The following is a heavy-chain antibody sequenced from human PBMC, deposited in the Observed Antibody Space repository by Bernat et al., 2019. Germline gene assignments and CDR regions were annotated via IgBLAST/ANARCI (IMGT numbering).Heavy chain of an antibody. J-gene: IGHJ6*03. CDR2: IGGRGGST. CDR3: AKGLGGNGDFYYYMDV. D-gene: IGHD3-10*01. V-gene: IGHV3-23*01. CDR1: GFTFGNSA. Sequence: EEQLLESGGGLVQPGGSLRLSCAASGFTFGNSAMTWVRQAPGKGLEWVSGIGGRGGSTYSTASVKGRCTISSDKSKNTLYLQLNSLRAEDTAVYYCAKGLGGNGDFYYYMDVWGKGTTVTVSS.